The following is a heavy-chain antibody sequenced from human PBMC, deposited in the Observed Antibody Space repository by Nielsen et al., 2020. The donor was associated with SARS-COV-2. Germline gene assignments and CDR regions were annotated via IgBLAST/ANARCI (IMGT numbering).Heavy chain of an antibody. Sequence: GSLRLSCAVYGGSFSGYYWSWIRQPPGKGLEWIGYIYYSGSTNYNPSLKSRVTISVDTSKNQFSLKLSSVTAADTAVYYCARGTGYSGGWIDYWGQGTLVTVSS. CDR2: IYYSGST. D-gene: IGHD6-19*01. J-gene: IGHJ4*02. CDR1: GGSFSGYY. V-gene: IGHV4-59*01. CDR3: ARGTGYSGGWIDY.